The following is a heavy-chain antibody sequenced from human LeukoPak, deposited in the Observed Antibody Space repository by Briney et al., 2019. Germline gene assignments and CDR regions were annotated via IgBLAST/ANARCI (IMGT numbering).Heavy chain of an antibody. CDR2: ISHDEGT. V-gene: IGHV4-34*01. CDR3: ARVSDVLRFLEWAYVDY. CDR1: GESFTDHH. D-gene: IGHD3-3*01. Sequence: SETLSLTCGIYGESFTDHHLSWIRQPPGKGLEWIGEISHDEGTNYNPSLKSRVTISVDTSKNQFSLKLSSVTAADTAVYYCARVSDVLRFLEWAYVDYWGQGTLVTVSS. J-gene: IGHJ4*02.